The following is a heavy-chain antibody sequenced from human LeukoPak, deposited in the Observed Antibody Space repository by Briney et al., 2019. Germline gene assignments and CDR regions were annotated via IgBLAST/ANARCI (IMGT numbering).Heavy chain of an antibody. Sequence: PSETLSLTCAVYGGSFSGYYWSWIRQPPGKGLEWIGEINHSGSTNYNPSLKSRVTISVDTSKNQFSLKLSSVTAADTAVYYCARAGHYYDSSGYGYYGMDVWGQGTTVTVSS. V-gene: IGHV4-34*01. J-gene: IGHJ6*02. CDR3: ARAGHYYDSSGYGYYGMDV. CDR1: GGSFSGYY. CDR2: INHSGST. D-gene: IGHD3-22*01.